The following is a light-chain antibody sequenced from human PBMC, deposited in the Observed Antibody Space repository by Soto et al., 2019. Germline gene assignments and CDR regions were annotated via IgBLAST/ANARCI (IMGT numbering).Light chain of an antibody. CDR2: EVT. CDR1: SSDVGAYNF. J-gene: IGLJ1*01. CDR3: ISYTSTNTPYV. V-gene: IGLV2-14*01. Sequence: QSALTQPASVSGSPGQSITISCTGSSSDVGAYNFVSWYQHHPGRAPKLILYEVTTRPSGVSSRFSGSKSGNTASLTISGLQADDEATYYCISYTSTNTPYVFGTGTKVTVL.